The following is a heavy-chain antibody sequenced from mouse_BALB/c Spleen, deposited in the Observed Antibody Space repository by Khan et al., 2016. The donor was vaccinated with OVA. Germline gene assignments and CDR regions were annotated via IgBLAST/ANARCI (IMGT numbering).Heavy chain of an antibody. J-gene: IGHJ2*01. CDR2: ISYSGCT. CDR1: GYSITSDYA. D-gene: IGHD1-1*01. CDR3: ARSVTITTVVATVVDY. Sequence: EVQLQEPGPGLVKPSQSLSLTCTVTGYSITSDYAWNWIRQFPGNKLEWMVYISYSGCTSYNPSLKSRISFTRDTSKNQFFLQLNSVTTEDTATYYGARSVTITTVVATVVDYWGQGTTLTVSA. V-gene: IGHV3-2*02.